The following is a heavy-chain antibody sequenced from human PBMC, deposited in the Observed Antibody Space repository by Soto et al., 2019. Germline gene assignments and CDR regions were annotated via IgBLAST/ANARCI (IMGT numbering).Heavy chain of an antibody. CDR3: ASSPLYSGYGRPYYFDY. CDR2: IYYSGST. CDR1: GGSISSGGYY. D-gene: IGHD5-12*01. J-gene: IGHJ4*03. V-gene: IGHV4-31*03. Sequence: PSETLSLTCTVSGGSISSGGYYWSWIRQHPGKGLEWIGYIYYSGSTYYNPSLKSRVTISVDTSKNQFSLKLSSVTAADTAVYYCASSPLYSGYGRPYYFDYWGQGTTVTVSS.